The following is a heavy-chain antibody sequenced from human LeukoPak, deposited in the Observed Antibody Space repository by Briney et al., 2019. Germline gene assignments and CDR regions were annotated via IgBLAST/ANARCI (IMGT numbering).Heavy chain of an antibody. CDR2: IFGNGDIT. Sequence: GGSLRLSCAASGFSFSSYAMNWVRQAPGKGLEWVSIIFGNGDITYYADSVKGRFTVSRDNSKDTLYLQMNDLRPDDTAIYYCAKRNTMVRGGPCFDYWGQGLLVTVSS. J-gene: IGHJ4*02. CDR3: AKRNTMVRGGPCFDY. V-gene: IGHV3-23*01. D-gene: IGHD3-10*01. CDR1: GFSFSSYA.